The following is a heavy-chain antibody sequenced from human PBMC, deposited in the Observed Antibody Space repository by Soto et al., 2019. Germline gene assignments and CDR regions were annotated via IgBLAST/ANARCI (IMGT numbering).Heavy chain of an antibody. CDR2: ISTGGAYM. CDR1: GFTFRNYN. CDR3: ARDIASMGGDYFDY. J-gene: IGHJ4*02. V-gene: IGHV3-21*06. Sequence: EVQLVESGGGLVKAGGSLRLFCTASGFTFRNYNMNWVRQAPGTGLEWVSSISTGGAYMFYADSVKGRFTISRDNAQNSLSLQIDSPRAEDTAVYYCARDIASMGGDYFDYWGQGTLVTV. D-gene: IGHD3-10*01.